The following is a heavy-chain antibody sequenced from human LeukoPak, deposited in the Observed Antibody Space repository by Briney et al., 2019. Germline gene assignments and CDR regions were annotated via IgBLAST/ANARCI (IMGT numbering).Heavy chain of an antibody. CDR2: ISGSGGST. V-gene: IGHV3-23*01. CDR1: GFTFSSYA. D-gene: IGHD2-15*01. Sequence: PGGSLRLSCAASGFTFSSYAMSWVRQAPGKGLEWVSAISGSGGSTYYADSVKGRFTISRDNSKNTLYLQMNSLRAEDTAVYYCAKLGYCSGGSCYENNWFDPWGQGTLVTVSS. J-gene: IGHJ5*02. CDR3: AKLGYCSGGSCYENNWFDP.